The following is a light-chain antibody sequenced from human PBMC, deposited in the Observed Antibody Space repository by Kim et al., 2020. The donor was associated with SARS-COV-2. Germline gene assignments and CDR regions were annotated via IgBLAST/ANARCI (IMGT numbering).Light chain of an antibody. Sequence: ASIGDRVTITCRASQSISSYLHWYQQKPGKAPKLLIYAASNLQSGVPSNFSGSGSGTDFTLTISSLQPEDFATYYCQQSYSSPKTFGQGTKVDI. CDR1: QSISSY. CDR3: QQSYSSPKT. CDR2: AAS. V-gene: IGKV1-39*01. J-gene: IGKJ1*01.